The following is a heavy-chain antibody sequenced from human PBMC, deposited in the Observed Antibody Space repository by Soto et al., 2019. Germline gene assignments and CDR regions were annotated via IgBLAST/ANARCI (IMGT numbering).Heavy chain of an antibody. CDR2: ISSSSSTI. V-gene: IGHV3-48*02. CDR3: ARDPSKGSGSYVGPDGFDP. Sequence: GGSLRLSCAASGFTFSSYSMNWVRQAPGKGLEWVSYISSSSSTIYYADSVKGRFTISRDNAKNSLYLQMNSLRDEETAVYYCARDPSKGSGSYVGPDGFDPWGQGTLVTVSS. CDR1: GFTFSSYS. D-gene: IGHD3-10*01. J-gene: IGHJ5*02.